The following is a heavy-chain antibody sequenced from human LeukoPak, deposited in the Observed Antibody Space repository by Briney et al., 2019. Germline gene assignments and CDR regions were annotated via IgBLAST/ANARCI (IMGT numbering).Heavy chain of an antibody. Sequence: SETLSLTCAVYGGSSSGYYWSWIRQPPGKGLEWIAEVNHGGSANYNPSLRSRVTVYVDTSKNQCSLKLSSVTAADTAVYYCARGGGNVLPYFDPKYYYYMDVWGKGTTVTVSS. J-gene: IGHJ6*03. V-gene: IGHV4-34*01. CDR2: VNHGGSA. CDR3: ARGGGNVLPYFDPKYYYYMDV. D-gene: IGHD3-9*01. CDR1: GGSSSGYY.